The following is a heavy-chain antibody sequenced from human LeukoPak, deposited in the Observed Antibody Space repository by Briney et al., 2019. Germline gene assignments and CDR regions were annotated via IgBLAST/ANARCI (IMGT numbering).Heavy chain of an antibody. J-gene: IGHJ6*04. CDR1: GGPFRGYA. CDR3: ARAYSAATRGLRRYYYYYGMDV. Sequence: SVKVSCQASGGPFRGYAFSWVRPAPGQGLEWMGGIIPIFGTANYAQKFQGRVTITADESTSTAYMELSSLRSEDTAVYYCARAYSAATRGLRRYYYYYGMDVWGKGTTVTVSS. CDR2: IIPIFGTA. D-gene: IGHD2-15*01. V-gene: IGHV1-69*13.